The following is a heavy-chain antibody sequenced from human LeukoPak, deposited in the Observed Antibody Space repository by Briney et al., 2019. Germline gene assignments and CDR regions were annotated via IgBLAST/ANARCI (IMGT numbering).Heavy chain of an antibody. V-gene: IGHV4-59*01. Sequence: NPSETLSLTCTVSGGSISSYYWSWIRQPPGKGLEWIGYIYYSGSTNYNPSLKSRVTISVDTSKNQFSLKLSSVTAADTAVYYCTRGGLTFGGNWGQGILVTVSS. CDR2: IYYSGST. D-gene: IGHD3-10*01. CDR3: TRGGLTFGGN. J-gene: IGHJ4*02. CDR1: GGSISSYY.